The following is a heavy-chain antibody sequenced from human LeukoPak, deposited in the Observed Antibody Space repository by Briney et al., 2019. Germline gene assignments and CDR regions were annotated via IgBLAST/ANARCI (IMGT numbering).Heavy chain of an antibody. J-gene: IGHJ4*02. V-gene: IGHV1-58*02. CDR1: GFTFTSSA. D-gene: IGHD1-26*01. CDR3: AAADGSGSYYATAWSFDY. CDR2: IFVGSGNT. Sequence: SVTVSCKASGFTFTSSAMRWVRQARGQRLEWIGWIFVGSGNTNYAQKFQERVTITRDMSTSTAYMELSSLRSEDTAVYYCAAADGSGSYYATAWSFDYWGQGTLVTVSS.